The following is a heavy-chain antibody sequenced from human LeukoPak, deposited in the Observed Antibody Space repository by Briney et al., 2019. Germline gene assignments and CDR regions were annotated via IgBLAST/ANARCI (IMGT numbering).Heavy chain of an antibody. V-gene: IGHV3-30*02. CDR1: GFTFSSYG. Sequence: GGSLRLSCAASGFTFSSYGMHWVRQAPGKGLEWVAFIRYDGSNKYYADSVKGRFTISRDNAKNSLYLQMNSLRAEDTALYYCAKATYASDYGDLRMDAFDIWGQGTMVTASS. D-gene: IGHD4-17*01. CDR2: IRYDGSNK. J-gene: IGHJ3*02. CDR3: AKATYASDYGDLRMDAFDI.